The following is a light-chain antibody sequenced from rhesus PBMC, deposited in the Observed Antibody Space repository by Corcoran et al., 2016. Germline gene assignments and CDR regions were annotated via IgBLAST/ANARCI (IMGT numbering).Light chain of an antibody. J-gene: IGKJ1*01. V-gene: IGKV1-33*02. CDR2: AAS. CDR1: QGIRKW. CDR3: PQHSSYPRT. Sequence: DIQMTQSPSSLSASVGDRVTITCQASQGIRKWVAWYQQNPGKAPKFLFYAASRLQRGVPSRFTGNGSWTGFTLTISSLQPVDFVTYCCPQHSSYPRTFRPVTKVEIK.